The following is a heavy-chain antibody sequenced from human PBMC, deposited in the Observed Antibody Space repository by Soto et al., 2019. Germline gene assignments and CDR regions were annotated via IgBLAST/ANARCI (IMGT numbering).Heavy chain of an antibody. CDR3: ARDVGYCSTTSCFPHFYFDN. D-gene: IGHD2-2*01. J-gene: IGHJ4*02. CDR2: IYYTGNT. CDR1: GGSISNYY. Sequence: QVQLLESGPGLVKPSETLSLTCTVSGGSISNYYWGWIRQSPGKGLEWIGYIYYTGNTNYNPSFKSRVTMSVDTSKNQFSVKLNSVTATDTAVYYCARDVGYCSTTSCFPHFYFDNWGQGTLVTVSS. V-gene: IGHV4-59*01.